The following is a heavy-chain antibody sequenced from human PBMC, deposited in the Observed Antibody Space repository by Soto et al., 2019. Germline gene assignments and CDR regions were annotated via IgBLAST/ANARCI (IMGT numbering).Heavy chain of an antibody. CDR1: GYTVTSYG. V-gene: IGHV1-18*01. CDR2: ISAYNGNT. J-gene: IGHJ5*02. Sequence: GASVKVSCKASGYTVTSYGISWVRQAPGQGREWMGWISAYNGNTNYAQKLQGRVTMTTDTSTSTADMELRSLRSDDTAVYYCARVDKLSWFDPWGQGTLVTVSS. D-gene: IGHD2-2*03. CDR3: ARVDKLSWFDP.